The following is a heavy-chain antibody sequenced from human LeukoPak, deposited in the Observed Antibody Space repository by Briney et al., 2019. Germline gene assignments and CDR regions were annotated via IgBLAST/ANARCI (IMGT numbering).Heavy chain of an antibody. J-gene: IGHJ2*01. CDR3: ARDQGSMIVVRTTNWYFDL. CDR2: INQDGSEK. Sequence: GASLRLSCAASGFTFETYAMHCGRQPRGRLLEWSANINQDGSEKYSVESEKGRLSISRDNEKNSLHLQIISLRADDAAVYYCARDQGSMIVVRTTNWYFDLWGRGTLVTVSS. CDR1: GFTFETYA. V-gene: IGHV3-7*01. D-gene: IGHD3-22*01.